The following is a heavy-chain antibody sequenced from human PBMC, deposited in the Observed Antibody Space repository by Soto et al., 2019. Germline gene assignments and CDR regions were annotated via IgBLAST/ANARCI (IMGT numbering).Heavy chain of an antibody. CDR1: GGSISSSSYY. Sequence: SETLSLTCTVSGGSISSSSYYWGWIRQPPGKGLEWIGSIYYSGSTYYNPSLKSRVTISVDTSKNQFSLKLSSVTAADTAVYYCARQLEGRLLEWLRRSYYYYYGMDVWGQGTTVTVSS. D-gene: IGHD3-3*01. CDR2: IYYSGST. CDR3: ARQLEGRLLEWLRRSYYYYYGMDV. V-gene: IGHV4-39*01. J-gene: IGHJ6*02.